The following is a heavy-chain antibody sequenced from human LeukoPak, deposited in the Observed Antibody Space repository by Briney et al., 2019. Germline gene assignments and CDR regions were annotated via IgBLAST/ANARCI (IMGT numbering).Heavy chain of an antibody. J-gene: IGHJ4*02. CDR1: GGSFSGYY. Sequence: SETLSLTCAVYGGSFSGYYWSWIRQPPGKGLEWIGEINHSGSTNYNPSLKSRVTISVDMSKNQFSLKLSSVTAADTAVYYCARGRGAYYDSSGPGDYWGQGTLVTVSS. CDR3: ARGRGAYYDSSGPGDY. V-gene: IGHV4-34*01. D-gene: IGHD3-22*01. CDR2: INHSGST.